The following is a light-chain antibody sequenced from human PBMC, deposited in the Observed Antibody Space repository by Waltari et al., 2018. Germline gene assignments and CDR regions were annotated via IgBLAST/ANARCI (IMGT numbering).Light chain of an antibody. J-gene: IGLJ3*02. CDR2: DVS. CDR3: CSYAGSYTLWV. Sequence: QSALTQPRSVSGSPGQSVTISCTGTSSDGGGYNYVSWYQQHPGKAPKLMIYDVSKRPSGVPDRFSGSKSGNTASLTISGLQAEDEADYYCCSYAGSYTLWVFGGGIKLTVL. CDR1: SSDGGGYNY. V-gene: IGLV2-11*01.